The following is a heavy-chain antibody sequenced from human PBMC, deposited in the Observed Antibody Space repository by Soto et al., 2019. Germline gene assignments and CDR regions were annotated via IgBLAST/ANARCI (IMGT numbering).Heavy chain of an antibody. V-gene: IGHV3-30-3*01. J-gene: IGHJ4*02. CDR1: GFTFSTYA. CDR3: ARAAATMTTIYYFDY. Sequence: GGSLRLSCAASGFTFSTYAMYWARQAPGKGLEWVAVISHDGGNKYYADSVKGRFSISRDDSNNTPYLQMNSLTDEDTAVYYCARAAATMTTIYYFDYWGQGTPVTVSS. D-gene: IGHD4-17*01. CDR2: ISHDGGNK.